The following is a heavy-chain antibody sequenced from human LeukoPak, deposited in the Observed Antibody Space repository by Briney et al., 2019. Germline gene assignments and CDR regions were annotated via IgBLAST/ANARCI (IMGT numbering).Heavy chain of an antibody. V-gene: IGHV1-3*01. J-gene: IGHJ6*02. CDR3: ARGYYDSSGYLDNYYGMDV. D-gene: IGHD3-22*01. Sequence: ASVKVSCKASGYTFTGYYMHWVRQAPGQRLEWMGWINAGNGNTKYSQKFQGRVTITRDTSASTAYMELSSLRSEDTAVYYCARGYYDSSGYLDNYYGMDVWGQGTTVTVSS. CDR2: INAGNGNT. CDR1: GYTFTGYY.